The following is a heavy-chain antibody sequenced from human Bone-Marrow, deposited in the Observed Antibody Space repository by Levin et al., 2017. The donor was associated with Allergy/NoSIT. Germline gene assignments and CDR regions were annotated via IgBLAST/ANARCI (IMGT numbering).Heavy chain of an antibody. D-gene: IGHD6-19*01. CDR2: IGNSGGNI. Sequence: GESLKISCAASGFSFDTYAMNWVRQPPGKGLEWVAGIGNSGGNIYYADSVTGRFTISRDNSRDTVFLQMNNLTVDDTAIYYCAKSGARIAVAGRYYFDSWGRGALVTVAS. V-gene: IGHV3-23*01. CDR1: GFSFDTYA. J-gene: IGHJ4*02. CDR3: AKSGARIAVAGRYYFDS.